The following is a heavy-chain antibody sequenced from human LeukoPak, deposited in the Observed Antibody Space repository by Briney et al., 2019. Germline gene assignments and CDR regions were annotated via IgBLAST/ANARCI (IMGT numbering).Heavy chain of an antibody. D-gene: IGHD4-17*01. Sequence: GGSLRLSCAASGFTFSSYAMSWVRQPPGKGLEWVSAISGSGGSTYYADSVKGRFTISRDNSKNTMYLQMNSLRADDTAVYYCAKGTYGDYVYSHYSYSAMDVWGQGTTVTVSS. CDR2: ISGSGGST. J-gene: IGHJ6*02. V-gene: IGHV3-23*01. CDR3: AKGTYGDYVYSHYSYSAMDV. CDR1: GFTFSSYA.